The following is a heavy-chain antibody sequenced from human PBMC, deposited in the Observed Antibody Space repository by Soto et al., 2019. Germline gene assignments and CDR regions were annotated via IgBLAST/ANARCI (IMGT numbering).Heavy chain of an antibody. J-gene: IGHJ6*03. CDR1: EFTFSGRS. Sequence: EVQLVESGGGLVQPGGSLRLSCAASEFTFSGRSVHWVRQAPGKGRVWVSGIDKVGTDSTYADSVKGRFTSSRDNAKNTVYLQMNSMRVAETAVYYCARGWFGPDVWGKGTTVTVSS. CDR2: IDKVGTDS. D-gene: IGHD3-10*01. V-gene: IGHV3-74*01. CDR3: ARGWFGPDV.